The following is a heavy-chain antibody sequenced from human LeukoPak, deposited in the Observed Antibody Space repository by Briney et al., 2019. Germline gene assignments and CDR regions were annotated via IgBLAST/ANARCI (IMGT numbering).Heavy chain of an antibody. Sequence: GGSLRLSCAASGFTFSTSGMHWVRQTPGQGLEWVAFVRFDETFKYYADSVEGRFTISRDNSRNTVFLQMNSLRLEDTAVYYCARFATTLTSGWGQGTLVIVSS. CDR2: VRFDETFK. CDR3: ARFATTLTSG. CDR1: GFTFSTSG. D-gene: IGHD4-17*01. J-gene: IGHJ4*02. V-gene: IGHV3-30*02.